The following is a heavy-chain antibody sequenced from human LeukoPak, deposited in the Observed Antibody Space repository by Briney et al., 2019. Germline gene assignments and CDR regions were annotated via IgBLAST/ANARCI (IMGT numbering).Heavy chain of an antibody. J-gene: IGHJ4*02. Sequence: PSETLSLTCTVSGGSISSYYWSWIRQPPGKGLEWIGYIYYSGSTNYNPSLKSLVTISVDTSKNQFSLKLSSVTAADTAVYYCAIGSWDYYDSSGYPHLDYWGQGTLVTVSS. D-gene: IGHD3-22*01. CDR2: IYYSGST. CDR3: AIGSWDYYDSSGYPHLDY. V-gene: IGHV4-59*01. CDR1: GGSISSYY.